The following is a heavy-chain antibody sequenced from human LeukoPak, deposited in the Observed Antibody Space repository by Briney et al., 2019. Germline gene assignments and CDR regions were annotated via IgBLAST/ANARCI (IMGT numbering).Heavy chain of an antibody. J-gene: IGHJ4*02. D-gene: IGHD1-26*01. CDR2: ISYDGSNK. CDR1: GFTFSSYA. CDR3: AGSPPEELHLDY. V-gene: IGHV3-30-3*01. Sequence: GGSLRLSCAASGFTFSSYAMHWVRQAPGKGLEWVAVISYDGSNKYYADSVKGRFTISRDNSKNTLYLQMNSLRAEDTAVYYCAGSPPEELHLDYWGQGTLVTVSS.